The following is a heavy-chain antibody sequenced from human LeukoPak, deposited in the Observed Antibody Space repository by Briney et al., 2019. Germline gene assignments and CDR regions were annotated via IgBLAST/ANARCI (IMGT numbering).Heavy chain of an antibody. J-gene: IGHJ4*02. CDR1: GGSISSGGYY. Sequence: SETLSLTCTVSGGSISSGGYYWSWIRQHPGKGLEWIGYIYYSGSTYYNPSLKSRVTISVDTSKNQFSLKLSSVTAADTAVYYCAKDRFLGGYNYGYDHWGQGTLATVSS. D-gene: IGHD5-24*01. CDR2: IYYSGST. V-gene: IGHV4-31*03. CDR3: AKDRFLGGYNYGYDH.